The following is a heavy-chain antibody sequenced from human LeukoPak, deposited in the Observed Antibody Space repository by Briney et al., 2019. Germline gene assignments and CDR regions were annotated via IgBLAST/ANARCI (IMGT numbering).Heavy chain of an antibody. V-gene: IGHV4-59*01. CDR2: VYDSGSA. Sequence: PSETLSLTCTVSGGSIGSYSWSWIRQPPGKGLEWIGDVYDSGSANFNPSLKSRLTRSVDTSKNQFSLKMSSVTAADTAVYYCARKDSSSWYGNWFDPWGQGTLVTVSS. D-gene: IGHD3-22*01. CDR1: GGSIGSYS. CDR3: ARKDSSSWYGNWFDP. J-gene: IGHJ5*02.